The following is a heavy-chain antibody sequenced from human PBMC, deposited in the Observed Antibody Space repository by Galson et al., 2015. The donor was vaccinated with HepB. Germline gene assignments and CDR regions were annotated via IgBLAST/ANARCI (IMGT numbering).Heavy chain of an antibody. J-gene: IGHJ6*02. Sequence: SLRLSCAASGFTFSSYAMHWVRQAPGKGLEYVSAISSNGGSTYYADSVKGRFTISRDNSKNTLYLQMSSLRAEDTAVYYCVRSLYYYGMDVWGQGTTVTVSS. CDR2: ISSNGGST. CDR1: GFTFSSYA. V-gene: IGHV3-64D*06. CDR3: VRSLYYYGMDV.